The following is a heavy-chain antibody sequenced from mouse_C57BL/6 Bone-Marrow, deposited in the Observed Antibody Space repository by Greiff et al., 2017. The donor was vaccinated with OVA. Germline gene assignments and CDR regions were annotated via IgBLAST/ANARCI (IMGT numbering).Heavy chain of an antibody. D-gene: IGHD2-1*01. J-gene: IGHJ3*01. Sequence: EVKLVESGPELVKPGASVKIPCKASGYTFTDYNMDWVKQSHGKSLEWIGDINPNNGGTIYNQKFKGKATLTVDKSSSTAYMELRSLTSEDTAVYYCARHGTWFAYWGQGTLVTVSA. CDR2: INPNNGGT. CDR1: GYTFTDYN. CDR3: ARHGTWFAY. V-gene: IGHV1-18*01.